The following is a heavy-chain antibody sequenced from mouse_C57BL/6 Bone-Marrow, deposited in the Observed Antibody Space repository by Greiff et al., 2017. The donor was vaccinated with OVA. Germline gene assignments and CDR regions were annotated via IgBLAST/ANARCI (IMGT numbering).Heavy chain of an antibody. CDR3: SRSLNWDVYYFDY. Sequence: VQLQQSGAELVRPGASVTLSCKASGYTFTDYEMHWVKQTPVHGLEWIGAIDPETGGTAYNQKFKGKAILTADKSSSTAYMELRSLTSEDSAVSYCSRSLNWDVYYFDYWGQGTTLTVSS. J-gene: IGHJ2*01. CDR1: GYTFTDYE. V-gene: IGHV1-15*01. CDR2: IDPETGGT. D-gene: IGHD4-1*01.